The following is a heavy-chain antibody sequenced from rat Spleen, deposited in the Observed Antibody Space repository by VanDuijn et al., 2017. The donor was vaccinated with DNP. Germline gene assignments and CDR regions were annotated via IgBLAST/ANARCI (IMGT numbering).Heavy chain of an antibody. CDR1: GFSLTGYN. J-gene: IGHJ3*01. CDR2: MWSDGDT. D-gene: IGHD1-11*01. CDR3: ARGVTEGEDWFAY. Sequence: QVQLKESGPGLVQPSQTLSLTCTVAGFSLTGYNVHWVRQSSGKSLEWMGRMWSDGDTSYNAAFTSRLSISRDTSKSQVFLKMNSLQIEDTGTYYGARGVTEGEDWFAYWGQGTLLTVSS. V-gene: IGHV2S18*01.